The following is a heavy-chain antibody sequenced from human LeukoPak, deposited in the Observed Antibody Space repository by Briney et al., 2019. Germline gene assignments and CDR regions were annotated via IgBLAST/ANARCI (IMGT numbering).Heavy chain of an antibody. Sequence: PGGSLRLSCAASGFTFSSYWMSWARQAPGKGLEWVANIKQDGSERYYVDSVKGRFTISRDNAKNSLYLQMNSLRAEDTAVYFCARVRGGSCSSTSCQTGFDYWGQGTLVTVSS. D-gene: IGHD2-2*01. CDR1: GFTFSSYW. J-gene: IGHJ4*02. CDR3: ARVRGGSCSSTSCQTGFDY. V-gene: IGHV3-7*01. CDR2: IKQDGSER.